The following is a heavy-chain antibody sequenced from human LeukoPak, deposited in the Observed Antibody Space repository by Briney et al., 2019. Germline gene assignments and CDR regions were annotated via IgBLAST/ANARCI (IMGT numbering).Heavy chain of an antibody. CDR3: AGGSYYYYYMAV. Sequence: SETLSLTCTVSGGSISGYYWSWIRQPPGKGLEWIGSINYSGSTNYNPSLKSRVTISVDTSKNQFSLKLSSVTAADTAVYYCAGGSYYYYYMAVWGKGTTVTISS. J-gene: IGHJ6*03. CDR2: INYSGST. CDR1: GGSISGYY. V-gene: IGHV4-59*01.